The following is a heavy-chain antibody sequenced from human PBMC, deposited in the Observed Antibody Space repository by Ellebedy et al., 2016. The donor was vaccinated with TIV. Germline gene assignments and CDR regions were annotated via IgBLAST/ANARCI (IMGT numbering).Heavy chain of an antibody. J-gene: IGHJ4*02. CDR1: GFTFSNYY. V-gene: IGHV3-30*18. D-gene: IGHD2-21*02. Sequence: GESLKISXAASGFTFSNYYMSWIRQAPGKGLEWVAVISYDGSNKYYADSVKGRFTISRDNSKNTLYLQMNSLRAEDTAVYYCAKGRMVVTAGGPPQSPEFDYWGQGTLVTVSS. CDR2: ISYDGSNK. CDR3: AKGRMVVTAGGPPQSPEFDY.